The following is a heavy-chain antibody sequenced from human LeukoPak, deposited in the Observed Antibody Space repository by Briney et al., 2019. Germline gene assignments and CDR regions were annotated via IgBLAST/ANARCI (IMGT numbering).Heavy chain of an antibody. V-gene: IGHV1-2*02. CDR1: GGTFSSYA. Sequence: ASVKVSCKSSGGTFSSYAISWVRQAPGQGLEWMGWINPNSGGTNYAQKFQGRVTMTRDTSISTAYMELSRLRSDDTAVYYCASPISLPVFDYWGQGTLVTVSS. CDR2: INPNSGGT. J-gene: IGHJ4*02. CDR3: ASPISLPVFDY.